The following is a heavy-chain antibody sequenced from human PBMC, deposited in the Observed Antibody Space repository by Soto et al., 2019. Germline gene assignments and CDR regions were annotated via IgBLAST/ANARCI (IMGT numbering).Heavy chain of an antibody. D-gene: IGHD3-3*01. CDR2: IYYSGST. Sequence: PSETLSLTCTVSGGSISSGGYYWSWIRQHPGKGLEWIGYIYYSGSTYYNPSLKSRVTISVDTSKNQFSLKLSSVTAADTAVYYCARGVAHYDFWSGYYREYFHHWGQGTLVTVSS. V-gene: IGHV4-31*03. CDR3: ARGVAHYDFWSGYYREYFHH. J-gene: IGHJ1*01. CDR1: GGSISSGGYY.